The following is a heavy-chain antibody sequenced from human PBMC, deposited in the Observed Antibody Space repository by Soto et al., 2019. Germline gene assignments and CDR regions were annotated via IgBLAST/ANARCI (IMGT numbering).Heavy chain of an antibody. Sequence: SVKVSCKASGGSFGKSVINWVRQTPGQGLEWLGGFIPVYRTLNYAQRFQGRVTITADESTGTAYMTLSSLASDDTAVYYCATGVIWIGYFTVDSWGQGTRVTVSS. CDR2: FIPVYRTL. D-gene: IGHD3-3*01. CDR3: ATGVIWIGYFTVDS. CDR1: GGSFGKSV. V-gene: IGHV1-69*13. J-gene: IGHJ4*02.